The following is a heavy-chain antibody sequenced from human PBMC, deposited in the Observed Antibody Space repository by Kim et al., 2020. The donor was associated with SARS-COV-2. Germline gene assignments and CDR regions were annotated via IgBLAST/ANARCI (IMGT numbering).Heavy chain of an antibody. Sequence: GGSLRLSCVAPGFAFGDYAMTWVRQAPGKGLQWVSAISNSGNNSYYADAVKGRFTISRDNSKNTLFLQMNSLRAGDTALYYCARGPHCARSSCFTVGIMAAWRQGTTVTVSS. J-gene: IGHJ6*02. CDR2: ISNSGNNS. V-gene: IGHV3-23*01. CDR3: ARGPHCARSSCFTVGIMAA. D-gene: IGHD2-2*02. CDR1: GFAFGDYA.